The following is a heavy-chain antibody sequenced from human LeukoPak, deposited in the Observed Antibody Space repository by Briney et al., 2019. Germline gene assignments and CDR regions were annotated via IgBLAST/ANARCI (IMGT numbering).Heavy chain of an antibody. V-gene: IGHV3-7*01. CDR2: IKQDGSEE. CDR3: ARVEFYGSQLQDY. D-gene: IGHD6-13*01. J-gene: IGHJ4*02. CDR1: GFPFSSYW. Sequence: GGSLRLSCAASGFPFSSYWMSWVRQAPGKGLEWVANIKQDGSEECYVDSVKGRFTISRDNAKNSLYLQMNSLRAEDAAVYYCARVEFYGSQLQDYWGQGILVTVSS.